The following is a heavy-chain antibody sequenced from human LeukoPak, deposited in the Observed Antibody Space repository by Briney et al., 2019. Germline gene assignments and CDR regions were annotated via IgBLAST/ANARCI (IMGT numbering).Heavy chain of an antibody. J-gene: IGHJ5*02. Sequence: SETLSLTCTVSGGSISSYYWSWIRQPPGKGLEWIGYIYYSGSTNYNPSLKSRVTISVDKSKNQFSLKLSSVTAADTAVYYCARDRGTIAAAGDGFDPWGQGTLVTVSS. V-gene: IGHV4-59*12. CDR3: ARDRGTIAAAGDGFDP. CDR1: GGSISSYY. CDR2: IYYSGST. D-gene: IGHD6-13*01.